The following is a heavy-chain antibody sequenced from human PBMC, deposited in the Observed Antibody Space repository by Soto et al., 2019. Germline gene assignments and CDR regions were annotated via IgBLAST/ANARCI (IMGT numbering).Heavy chain of an antibody. CDR2: MNPNSGNT. CDR1: GYTFTSYD. J-gene: IGHJ4*02. Sequence: QVQLVQSGAEVKKPGASVKVSCKASGYTFTSYDINWVRQATGQGLEWMGWMNPNSGNTGYAQKFQGRVTMTRNTSISTAYMELSSLRSEDTAVYYCGRGNFHVLRFLEWLPFDYWGQGTLVTVSS. CDR3: GRGNFHVLRFLEWLPFDY. D-gene: IGHD3-3*01. V-gene: IGHV1-8*01.